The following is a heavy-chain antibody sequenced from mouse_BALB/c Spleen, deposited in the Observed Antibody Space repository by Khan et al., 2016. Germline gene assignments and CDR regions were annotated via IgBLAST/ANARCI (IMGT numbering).Heavy chain of an antibody. Sequence: QIQLVQSGPELKKPGETVKISCKASGYTFTNYGMNWVKQAPGKGLKWMGWINTYTGEPTYADDFKGRFAFSLETSASTAYLQINNLKDEDTATYFCSRGGYGNYFDYWGQGTTLTVS. D-gene: IGHD2-1*01. CDR2: INTYTGEP. V-gene: IGHV9-3-1*01. CDR1: GYTFTNYG. J-gene: IGHJ2*01. CDR3: SRGGYGNYFDY.